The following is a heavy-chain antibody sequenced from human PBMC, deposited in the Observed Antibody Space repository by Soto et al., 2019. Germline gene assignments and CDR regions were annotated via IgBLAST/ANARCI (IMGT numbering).Heavy chain of an antibody. CDR3: AKEELTTVVTPSGYFDY. CDR2: ISYDGSNK. D-gene: IGHD4-17*01. J-gene: IGHJ4*02. V-gene: IGHV3-30*18. Sequence: GGSLRLSCAASGFTFSSYGMHWVRQAPGKGLEWVAVISYDGSNKYYADSVKGRFTISRDNSKNTLYLQMNSLRAEDTAVYYCAKEELTTVVTPSGYFDYWGQGTLVTVSS. CDR1: GFTFSSYG.